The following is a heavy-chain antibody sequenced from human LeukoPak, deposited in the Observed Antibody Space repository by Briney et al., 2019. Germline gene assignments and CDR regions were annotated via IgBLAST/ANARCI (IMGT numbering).Heavy chain of an antibody. D-gene: IGHD2-21*02. CDR1: GCTFTGYY. CDR3: ASHVVVTAMYYFDY. J-gene: IGHJ4*02. V-gene: IGHV1-2*02. CDR2: FNPNSGST. Sequence: GASVKVSCMASGCTFTGYYWHWVRPPPGQGLEWMGWFNPNSGSTNYAQKVQGRVTMTRDTSISTAYMELSRLRSDDTAVYYCASHVVVTAMYYFDYWGQGTLVTVSS.